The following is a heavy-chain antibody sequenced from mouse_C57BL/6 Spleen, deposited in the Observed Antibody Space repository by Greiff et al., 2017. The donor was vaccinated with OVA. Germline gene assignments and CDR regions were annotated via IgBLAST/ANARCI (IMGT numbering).Heavy chain of an antibody. CDR1: GFSLTSYG. Sequence: QVQLQESGPGLVQPSQCLSLTCTASGFSLTSYGVHWVRQSPGQGLEWLGVIWRGGSTDYNAAFISRLSISTDNATSHVFFNMNSLQADDAAIDYCARRGGSSYGFAYWGQGTLVTVSA. J-gene: IGHJ3*01. V-gene: IGHV2-2*01. D-gene: IGHD1-1*01. CDR3: ARRGGSSYGFAY. CDR2: IWRGGST.